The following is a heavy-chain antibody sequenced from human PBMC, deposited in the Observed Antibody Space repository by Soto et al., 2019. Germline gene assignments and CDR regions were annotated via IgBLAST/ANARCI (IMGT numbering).Heavy chain of an antibody. CDR1: GFTFSDNY. Sequence: PGGSLRLSCTASGFTFSDNYMSWIRQAPGKGLEWVSYISSSGNTIYYADSVKGRFTISRDNAKSSLYLQMNSLRAEDTAVYYCTRGLTGYCISTNCYTRYWGQGTLVTVSS. D-gene: IGHD2-2*02. CDR2: ISSSGNTI. CDR3: TRGLTGYCISTNCYTRY. J-gene: IGHJ4*02. V-gene: IGHV3-11*01.